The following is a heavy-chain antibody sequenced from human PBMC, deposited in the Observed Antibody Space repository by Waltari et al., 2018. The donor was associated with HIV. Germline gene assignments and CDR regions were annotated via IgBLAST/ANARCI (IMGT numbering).Heavy chain of an antibody. V-gene: IGHV2-70*04. CDR1: GFSLSTSGMR. Sequence: QVTLKESGPALVKPTQTLTLTCTFSGFSLSTSGMRVSWIRQPPGKALEWLARIDWDDDKFYSTSLKTRLTISKDTSKNQVVLTMTNMDPVDTATYYCARSGRGYGDHGDWGQGTLVTVSS. CDR3: ARSGRGYGDHGD. CDR2: IDWDDDK. D-gene: IGHD4-17*01. J-gene: IGHJ4*02.